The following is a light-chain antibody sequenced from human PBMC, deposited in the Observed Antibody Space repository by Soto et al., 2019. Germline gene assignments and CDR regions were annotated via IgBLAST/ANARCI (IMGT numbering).Light chain of an antibody. CDR1: SSDVGAHNY. J-gene: IGLJ1*01. Sequence: QSALTQPHSVSGSPGQSVTISCTGSSSDVGAHNYVSWYQHHPDKAPNLIIYDVTERPSGVPDRFSGSKSGNTASLTISGLQSDDEADYYCCSYAGTYVFGSGTKLTVL. CDR3: CSYAGTYV. CDR2: DVT. V-gene: IGLV2-11*01.